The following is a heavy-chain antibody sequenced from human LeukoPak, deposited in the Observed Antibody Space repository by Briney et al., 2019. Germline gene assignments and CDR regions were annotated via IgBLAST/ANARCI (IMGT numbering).Heavy chain of an antibody. Sequence: SVKVSCKASGGTFSSYAISWVRQAPGQGLEWMGGIIPIFGTANYAQKFQGRVTITADESTSTAYMELSSLRSEDTAVYYCARMYYDFWSGYFGSDDAFDIWGQGTMVTVSS. CDR1: GGTFSSYA. CDR3: ARMYYDFWSGYFGSDDAFDI. CDR2: IIPIFGTA. V-gene: IGHV1-69*13. D-gene: IGHD3-3*01. J-gene: IGHJ3*02.